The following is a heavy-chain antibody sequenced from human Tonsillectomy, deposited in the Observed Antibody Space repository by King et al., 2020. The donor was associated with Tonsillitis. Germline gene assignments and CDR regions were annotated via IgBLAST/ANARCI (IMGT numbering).Heavy chain of an antibody. CDR3: VREGATVTTGRFDS. CDR1: GFTFSSYA. V-gene: IGHV3-30*01. D-gene: IGHD4-17*01. Sequence: VQLVESGGGVVQPGRSLRLSCAASGFTFSSYAMHWVRQAPGKGLEWVTVISYDGSNKYYADSVKGRFTISRDNSKNTLYLQVNSLRADDTAVYYCVREGATVTTGRFDSWGQGTVVTVSS. CDR2: ISYDGSNK. J-gene: IGHJ4*02.